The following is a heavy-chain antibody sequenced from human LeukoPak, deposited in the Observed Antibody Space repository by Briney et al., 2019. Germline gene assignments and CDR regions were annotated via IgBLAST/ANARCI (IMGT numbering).Heavy chain of an antibody. CDR3: ASGGEVEGRYFDWRFDY. J-gene: IGHJ4*02. Sequence: GESLKISCQGSGYSFPSYWIGWVRQMPGKGLEWMWIIYPGDSDTRYSPSFQGQVTISADKSISTAYLQWSSLKASDTAMYYCASGGEVEGRYFDWRFDYWRQGTLVTVSS. V-gene: IGHV5-51*01. CDR2: IYPGDSDT. CDR1: GYSFPSYW. D-gene: IGHD3-9*01.